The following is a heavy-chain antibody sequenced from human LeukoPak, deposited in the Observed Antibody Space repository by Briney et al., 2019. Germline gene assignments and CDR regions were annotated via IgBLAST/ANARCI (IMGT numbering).Heavy chain of an antibody. D-gene: IGHD3-3*01. V-gene: IGHV1-18*01. J-gene: IGHJ5*02. CDR3: ARVEYYDFWSGYYGNWFDP. CDR2: ISAYNGNT. CDR1: GYTFTSYG. Sequence: ASVKVSCKASGYTFTSYGISWVRQAPGQGLEWMGWISAYNGNTNYAQKLQGRVTMTTDTSTSTAYMELRSLRSEDTAVYYCARVEYYDFWSGYYGNWFDPWGQGTLVTVSS.